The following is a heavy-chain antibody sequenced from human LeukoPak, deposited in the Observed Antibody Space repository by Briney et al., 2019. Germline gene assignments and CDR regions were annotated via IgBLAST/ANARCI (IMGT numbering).Heavy chain of an antibody. D-gene: IGHD3-9*01. J-gene: IGHJ5*02. Sequence: PGGSLRLSCAASGFTFDDYGMSWVRQAPGKGLEWVSGINWNGGSTGYADSVKGRFTISRDNAKNSLYLQMNSLRAEDTALYYCARRITIFRVYNWFDPWGQGTLVTVSS. V-gene: IGHV3-20*04. CDR2: INWNGGST. CDR1: GFTFDDYG. CDR3: ARRITIFRVYNWFDP.